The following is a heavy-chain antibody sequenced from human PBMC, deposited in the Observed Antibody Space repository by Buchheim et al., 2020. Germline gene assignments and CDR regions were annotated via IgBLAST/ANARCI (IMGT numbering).Heavy chain of an antibody. CDR1: GFTFSDYY. D-gene: IGHD2-2*02. J-gene: IGHJ3*02. V-gene: IGHV3-11*06. CDR2: ISSSSSYT. CDR3: ASFGSTSCYKGCRDAFDN. Sequence: QVQLVESGGGLVKPGGSLRLSCAASGFTFSDYYMSWIRQAPGKGLEWVSYISSSSSYTNYADPVKGRFTISRDTAKNPLYLQMNSLRAEDTAVYYCASFGSTSCYKGCRDAFDNWGQGT.